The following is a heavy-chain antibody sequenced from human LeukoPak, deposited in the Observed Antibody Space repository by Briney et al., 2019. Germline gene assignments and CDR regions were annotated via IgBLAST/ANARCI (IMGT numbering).Heavy chain of an antibody. D-gene: IGHD3-22*01. CDR2: ISSDGSST. J-gene: IGHJ4*02. CDR1: GFIFSNHY. Sequence: PGGSPRLSCVASGFIFSNHYMYWVRQSPGKGLVWVSRISSDGSSTTYADSVEGRFTISRDNAKNTLYLQMNSLRAEDTAVYYCARHRSGYYADFWGQGTLVTVSS. V-gene: IGHV3-74*01. CDR3: ARHRSGYYADF.